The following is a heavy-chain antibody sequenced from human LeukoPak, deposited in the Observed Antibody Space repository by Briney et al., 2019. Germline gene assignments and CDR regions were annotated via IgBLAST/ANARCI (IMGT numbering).Heavy chain of an antibody. D-gene: IGHD6-13*01. CDR1: AFTLSSYA. CDR2: ISGSGGST. CDR3: AKVRGSTWYYFDS. V-gene: IGHV3-23*01. Sequence: GGSLRLSCAASAFTLSSYAMSWVRQAPGKGLEWVSAISGSGGSTYYADSVKGRFTISRDNSKNTLYLQMNSLRAEDTAVYYCAKVRGSTWYYFDSWGQGTLVTVSS. J-gene: IGHJ4*02.